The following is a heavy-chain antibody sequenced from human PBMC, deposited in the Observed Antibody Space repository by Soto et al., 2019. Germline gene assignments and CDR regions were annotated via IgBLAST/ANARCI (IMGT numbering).Heavy chain of an antibody. J-gene: IGHJ4*02. Sequence: QVQLVESGGGVVQPGRSLRLSCAASGFTFSSYAMHWVRQTPGKGLEWVALISYDGTDKYYTDSVKGRFTISRDNSKNTLYLQMNSLRSEDTSVYYCAREYSMTVVAPRYWGQGTLVTVSS. CDR3: AREYSMTVVAPRY. CDR1: GFTFSSYA. D-gene: IGHD3-22*01. V-gene: IGHV3-30-3*01. CDR2: ISYDGTDK.